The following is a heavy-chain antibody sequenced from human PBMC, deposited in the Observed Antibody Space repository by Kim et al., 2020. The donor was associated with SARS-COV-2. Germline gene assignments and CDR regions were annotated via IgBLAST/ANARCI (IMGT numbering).Heavy chain of an antibody. D-gene: IGHD6-19*01. Sequence: SETLSLTCTVSGGSISSSSYYWGWIRQPPGKGLEWIGSIYYSGSTYYNPSLKSRVTISVDTSKNQFSLKLSSVTAADTAVYYCAREGHGRYSSGWYRYYFDYWGQGTLVTVSS. V-gene: IGHV4-39*02. J-gene: IGHJ4*02. CDR1: GGSISSSSYY. CDR2: IYYSGST. CDR3: AREGHGRYSSGWYRYYFDY.